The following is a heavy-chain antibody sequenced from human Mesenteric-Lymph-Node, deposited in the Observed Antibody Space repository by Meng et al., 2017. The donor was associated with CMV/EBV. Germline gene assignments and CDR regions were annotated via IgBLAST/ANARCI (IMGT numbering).Heavy chain of an antibody. CDR1: GFFFSNYA. D-gene: IGHD3-3*01. CDR2: ISGSGGST. CDR3: ATLASESGADY. Sequence: GESLKISCAVSGFFFSNYAINWVRQAPGKGLEWVSSISGSGGSTDYADSVRGRFTISRDNSKNTLYLQMISLRAEDTAMYYCATLASESGADYWGQGTLVTVSS. V-gene: IGHV3-23*01. J-gene: IGHJ4*02.